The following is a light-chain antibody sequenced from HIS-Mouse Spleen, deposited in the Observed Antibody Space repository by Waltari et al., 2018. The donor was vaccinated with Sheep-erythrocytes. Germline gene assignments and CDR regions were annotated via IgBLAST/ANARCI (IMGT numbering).Light chain of an antibody. CDR2: DVS. V-gene: IGLV2-11*01. Sequence: QSALTQPRSVSGSPGQSVTIPCTGTSSDVGGYNYVSWYQQHPGKAPKLMIYDVSNRPSGVPDRFPGSKSGNTASLTISGLQAEDEADYYCCSYAGSYTLVFGGGTKLTVL. CDR1: SSDVGGYNY. CDR3: CSYAGSYTLV. J-gene: IGLJ2*01.